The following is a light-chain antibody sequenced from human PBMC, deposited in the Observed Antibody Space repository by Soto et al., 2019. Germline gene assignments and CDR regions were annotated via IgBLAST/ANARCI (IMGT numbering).Light chain of an antibody. J-gene: IGKJ4*01. CDR1: QSVSSSY. Sequence: DIGLTQSPRTLSLSPGERATLSCMASQSVSSSYLAWYKQKPGQAPRLLIYGASSRATGIPDRFSGSGSGTDFTLTISRLEPEDFSVYYCQQYGSSPPALTFGGGTKVEIK. V-gene: IGKV3-20*01. CDR3: QQYGSSPPALT. CDR2: GAS.